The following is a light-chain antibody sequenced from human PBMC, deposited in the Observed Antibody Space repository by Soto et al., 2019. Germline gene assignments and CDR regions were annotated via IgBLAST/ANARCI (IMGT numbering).Light chain of an antibody. CDR3: QHYGDSAPFT. CDR1: QSISTTY. CDR2: RTS. J-gene: IGKJ3*01. Sequence: EVVLTQYPGTLSLSPGERATLSCRTSQSISTTYLAWYQQKPGQAPRLLMSRTSRRATGIPDRFSGSGSGTDFTLSISRLEPDDFAVYYCQHYGDSAPFTFGPGTKVDVK. V-gene: IGKV3-20*01.